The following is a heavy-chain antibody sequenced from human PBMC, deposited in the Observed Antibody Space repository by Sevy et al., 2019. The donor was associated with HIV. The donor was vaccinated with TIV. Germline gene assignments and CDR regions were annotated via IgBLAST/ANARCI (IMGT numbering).Heavy chain of an antibody. J-gene: IGHJ3*02. Sequence: GGSLRLSCAASGFTFSSYSMNWVRQAPGKGLEWVSYISSSSSTIYYADSVKGRFTISRDNAKYSLYLQMNSLRAEDTAVYYCARVGIVVGGAFDIWGQGTMVTVSS. CDR3: ARVGIVVGGAFDI. V-gene: IGHV3-48*01. D-gene: IGHD2-15*01. CDR2: ISSSSSTI. CDR1: GFTFSSYS.